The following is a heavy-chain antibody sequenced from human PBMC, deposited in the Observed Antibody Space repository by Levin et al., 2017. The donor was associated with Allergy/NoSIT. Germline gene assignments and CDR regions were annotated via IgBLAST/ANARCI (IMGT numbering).Heavy chain of an antibody. CDR3: ARRKERYYYDSSGPFDY. CDR2: INHSGST. Sequence: SQTLSLTCAVYGGSFSGYYWSWIRQPPGKGLEWIGEINHSGSTNYNPSLKSRVTISVDTSKNQFSLKLSSVTAADTAVYYCARRKERYYYDSSGPFDYWGQGTLVTVSS. J-gene: IGHJ4*02. D-gene: IGHD3-22*01. CDR1: GGSFSGYY. V-gene: IGHV4-34*01.